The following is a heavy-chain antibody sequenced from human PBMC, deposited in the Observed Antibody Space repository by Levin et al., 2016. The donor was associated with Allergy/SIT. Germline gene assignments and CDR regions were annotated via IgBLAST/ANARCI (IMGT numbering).Heavy chain of an antibody. J-gene: IGHJ4*02. CDR3: ARHLPYCSSTSCYEEPRFDY. Sequence: SETLSLTCTVSGGSISSYYWSWIRQPPGKGLEWIGYIYYSGSTNYNPSLKSRVTISVDTSKNQFSLKLSSVTAADTAVYYCARHLPYCSSTSCYEEPRFDYWGQGTLVTVSS. D-gene: IGHD2-2*01. CDR1: GGSISSYY. V-gene: IGHV4-59*01. CDR2: IYYSGST.